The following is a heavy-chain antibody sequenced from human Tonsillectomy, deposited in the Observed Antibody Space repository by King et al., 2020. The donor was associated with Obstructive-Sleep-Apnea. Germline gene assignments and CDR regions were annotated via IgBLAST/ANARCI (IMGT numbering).Heavy chain of an antibody. J-gene: IGHJ5*02. V-gene: IGHV3-30*18. CDR3: AKEQWELHFDP. CDR2: ISYDGSNE. Sequence: VQLVESGGGVVQPGRSLRLSCAASGFIFSSYGMHWVRQAPGKGLEWVAVISYDGSNENYADSVKGRFTISRDNSKNTLYLQMNSLRAEDTAVYYCAKEQWELHFDPWGQGTLVTVSS. D-gene: IGHD1-26*01. CDR1: GFIFSSYG.